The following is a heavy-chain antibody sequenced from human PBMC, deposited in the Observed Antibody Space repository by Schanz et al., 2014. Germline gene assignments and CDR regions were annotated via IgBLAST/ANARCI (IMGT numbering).Heavy chain of an antibody. J-gene: IGHJ4*02. CDR2: IGVDGTTT. D-gene: IGHD2-8*02. V-gene: IGHV3-23*01. CDR3: AKTLFPGGTQTFGN. CDR1: GFTFSSYG. Sequence: EVQLLESGGGLVQPGGSLRLSCAASGFTFSSYGMNWLRQAPGKGLEWVSVIGVDGTTTYYADSVKGRFTISRDNSKNTLYVEMNSLRVEDTAVYYCAKTLFPGGTQTFGNWGRGTLVTVSS.